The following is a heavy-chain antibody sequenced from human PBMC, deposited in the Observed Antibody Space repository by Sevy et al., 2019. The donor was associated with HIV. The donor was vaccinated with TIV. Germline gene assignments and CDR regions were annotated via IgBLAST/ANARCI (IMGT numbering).Heavy chain of an antibody. Sequence: GGSLRLSCAASGFTFSSYSMNWVRQAPGKGLEWVSYISSSSSTIYYADSVEGRFTISRDNAKNSLYLQMNSLRDEDTAVYYCARDVYYYDSSGYYHYYYYGMDVWGQGTTVTVSS. CDR1: GFTFSSYS. D-gene: IGHD3-22*01. V-gene: IGHV3-48*02. CDR2: ISSSSSTI. J-gene: IGHJ6*02. CDR3: ARDVYYYDSSGYYHYYYYGMDV.